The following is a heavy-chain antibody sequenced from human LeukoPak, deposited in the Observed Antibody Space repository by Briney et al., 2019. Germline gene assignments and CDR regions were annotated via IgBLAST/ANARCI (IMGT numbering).Heavy chain of an antibody. CDR3: AKASGSSGYYPFDP. V-gene: IGHV3-9*01. CDR2: ISWNSGSI. D-gene: IGHD3-22*01. J-gene: IGHJ5*02. Sequence: GRSLRLSCAASGFTFDDYAMHWVRQAPGEGLEWVSGISWNSGSIGYADSVKGRFTISRDNAKNSLYLQMNSLRAEDTALYYCAKASGSSGYYPFDPWGQGTLVTVSS. CDR1: GFTFDDYA.